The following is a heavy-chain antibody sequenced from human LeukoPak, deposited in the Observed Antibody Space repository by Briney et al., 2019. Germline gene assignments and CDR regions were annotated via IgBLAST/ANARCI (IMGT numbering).Heavy chain of an antibody. CDR2: ISGYNAST. Sequence: ASVKVSCKAFGYTFISFGFSWVRQAPGQGLEWMGWISGYNASTKYAQNLQGRVSMTTGISTSTAYMELRSLRSDDTAVYYCVRDCSTPCSIFSDYWGQGTLVTVSS. CDR3: VRDCSTPCSIFSDY. CDR1: GYTFISFG. J-gene: IGHJ4*02. V-gene: IGHV1-18*01. D-gene: IGHD2-2*01.